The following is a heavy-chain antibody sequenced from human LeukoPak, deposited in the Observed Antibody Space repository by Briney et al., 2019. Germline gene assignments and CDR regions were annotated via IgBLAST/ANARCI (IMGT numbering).Heavy chain of an antibody. V-gene: IGHV3-30*18. J-gene: IGHJ4*02. CDR2: ISYDGSNK. Sequence: PGRSLRLSCAASGFTFSSYGMHWVRQAPGKGLEWVVVISYDGSNKYYADSVKGRFTISRDNSKNTLYLQMNSLRAEDTAVYYCAKDQRREVVAGHLAFWGQGTLVTVSS. D-gene: IGHD3-22*01. CDR3: AKDQRREVVAGHLAF. CDR1: GFTFSSYG.